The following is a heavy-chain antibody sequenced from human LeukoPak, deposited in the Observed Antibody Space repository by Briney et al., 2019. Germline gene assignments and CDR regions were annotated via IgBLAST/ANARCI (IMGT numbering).Heavy chain of an antibody. J-gene: IGHJ6*03. CDR1: GFTFSSYA. Sequence: PGGSLRLSCAASGFTFSSYAMSWVRQAPGKGLVWVSRINTDGSSTSYADSVKGRFTISRDNAKNTLYLQMNSLRAEDTAVYYCARNHYYYYMDVWGKGTTVTVSS. V-gene: IGHV3-74*01. CDR3: ARNHYYYYMDV. CDR2: INTDGSST.